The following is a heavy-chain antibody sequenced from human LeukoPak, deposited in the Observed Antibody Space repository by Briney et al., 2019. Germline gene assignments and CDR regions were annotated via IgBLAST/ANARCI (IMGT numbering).Heavy chain of an antibody. CDR1: GGSISTFS. CDR2: YFSTAT. CDR3: ARDTSVASGMQY. J-gene: IGHJ4*02. D-gene: IGHD6-19*01. V-gene: IGHV4-59*01. Sequence: SETLSLTCTVPGGSISTFSWSWVRQTPDRGLEWIGSYFSTATKSNPSLGRRVAISADTSKNQLFLRLRSLTPADTASYYCARDTSVASGMQYWGPGTLVTVSS.